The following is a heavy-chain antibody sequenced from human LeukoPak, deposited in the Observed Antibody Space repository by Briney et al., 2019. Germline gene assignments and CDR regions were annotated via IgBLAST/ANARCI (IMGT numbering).Heavy chain of an antibody. V-gene: IGHV4-39*07. J-gene: IGHJ4*02. CDR3: ARSAYCSGGSCLYYFDY. Sequence: PSETLSLTCTVSGGSISSSSYYWSWIRQPPGKGLEWIGEINHSGSTNYNPSLKSRVTVSVDTSKNQFSLRLSSVTAADTAVYYCARSAYCSGGSCLYYFDYWGQGTLVTVSS. D-gene: IGHD2-15*01. CDR1: GGSISSSSYY. CDR2: INHSGST.